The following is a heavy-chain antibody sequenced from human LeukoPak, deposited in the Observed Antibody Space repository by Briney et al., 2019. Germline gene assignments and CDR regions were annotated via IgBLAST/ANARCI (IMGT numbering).Heavy chain of an antibody. V-gene: IGHV3-21*04. CDR1: GFTFSSYS. J-gene: IGHJ4*02. Sequence: GGSLRLSCAASGFTFSSYSMNWVRQAPGKGLGWVSSISSSSSYIYYADSVKGRFTISRDNAKNSLYLQMNSLRAEDTAVYYCAKPLYSSGWYVVDYWGQGTLVTVSS. CDR3: AKPLYSSGWYVVDY. D-gene: IGHD6-19*01. CDR2: ISSSSSYI.